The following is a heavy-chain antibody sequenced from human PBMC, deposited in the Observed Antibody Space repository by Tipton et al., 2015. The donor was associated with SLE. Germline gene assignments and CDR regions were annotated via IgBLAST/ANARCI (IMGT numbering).Heavy chain of an antibody. CDR3: VRLRSKVLIDY. Sequence: TLSLTCTVSGGSISSSTFYWGWIRQAPGKGLEWIGGIFYTGNTYYNPSLKSRVTISIDTSKNQLSLEVRSVTAADTAVYYCVRLRSKVLIDYWGQGTLVTVSS. CDR2: IFYTGNT. J-gene: IGHJ4*02. D-gene: IGHD2-8*01. V-gene: IGHV4-39*07. CDR1: GGSISSSTFY.